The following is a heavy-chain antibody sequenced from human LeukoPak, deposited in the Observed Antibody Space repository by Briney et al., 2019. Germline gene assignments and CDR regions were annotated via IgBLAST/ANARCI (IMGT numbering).Heavy chain of an antibody. CDR3: ARGPITTRSHFDY. CDR1: GGSVSSGSYY. CDR2: IYYSGST. Sequence: SETLSLTCIVSGGSVSSGSYYWSWIRQPPGKGLEWIGYIYYSGSTNYNPSLKSRVTISVDTSKNQFSLKLSSVTAADTAVYYCARGPITTRSHFDYWGQGTLVTVSS. D-gene: IGHD3-22*01. J-gene: IGHJ4*02. V-gene: IGHV4-61*01.